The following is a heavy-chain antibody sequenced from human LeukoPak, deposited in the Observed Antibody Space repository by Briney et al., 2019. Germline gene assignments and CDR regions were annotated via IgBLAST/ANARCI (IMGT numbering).Heavy chain of an antibody. CDR1: GLTFSSYS. CDR2: ISSSSSYI. Sequence: GGSLRLSCAASGLTFSSYSMNWVRQAPGKGLEWVSSISSSSSYIYYADSVKGRFTISRDNAKNSLYLQMNSLRAEDTAVYYCARVGPHKAYFDYWGQGTLVTVSS. CDR3: ARVGPHKAYFDY. J-gene: IGHJ4*02. V-gene: IGHV3-21*01.